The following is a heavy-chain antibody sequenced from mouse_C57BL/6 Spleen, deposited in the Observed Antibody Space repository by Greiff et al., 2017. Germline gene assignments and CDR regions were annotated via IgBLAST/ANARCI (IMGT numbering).Heavy chain of an antibody. CDR3: ARHYGSSPSFDY. Sequence: EVKLMESGGDLVKPGGSLKLSCAASGFTFSSYGMSWVRQTPDKRLEWVATISSGGSYTYYPDSVKGRFTISRDNAKNTLYLQMSSLKSEDTAMYYCARHYGSSPSFDYWGQGTTLTVSS. J-gene: IGHJ2*01. CDR2: ISSGGSYT. V-gene: IGHV5-6*01. D-gene: IGHD1-1*01. CDR1: GFTFSSYG.